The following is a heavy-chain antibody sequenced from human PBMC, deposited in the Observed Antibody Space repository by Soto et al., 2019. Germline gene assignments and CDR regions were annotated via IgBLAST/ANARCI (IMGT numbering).Heavy chain of an antibody. D-gene: IGHD5-12*01. J-gene: IGHJ4*02. V-gene: IGHV2-26*01. Sequence: SGPTLVNPTETLTLTCTVSGFSLGHIRVGVGWIRQPPGKALEWLAHVFSNDAKSYSPSLKGRPTISRDTFRSQVVLTMTNVDPVDTATYFCARIERYSTYEYFDFWGQGTLVTVSS. CDR3: ARIERYSTYEYFDF. CDR2: VFSNDAK. CDR1: GFSLGHIRVG.